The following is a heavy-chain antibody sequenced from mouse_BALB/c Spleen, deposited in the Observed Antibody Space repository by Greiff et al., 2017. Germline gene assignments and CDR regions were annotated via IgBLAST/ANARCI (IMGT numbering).Heavy chain of an antibody. CDR2: ISSGSSTI. J-gene: IGHJ2*01. CDR1: GFTFSSFG. V-gene: IGHV5-17*02. Sequence: EVQVVESGGGLVQPGGSRKLSCAASGFTFSSFGMHWVRQAPEKGLEWVAYISSGSSTIYYADTVKGRFTISRDNPKNTLFLQMTSLRSEDTAMYYCARGGWSYFDYWGQGTTLTVSS. CDR3: ARGGWSYFDY.